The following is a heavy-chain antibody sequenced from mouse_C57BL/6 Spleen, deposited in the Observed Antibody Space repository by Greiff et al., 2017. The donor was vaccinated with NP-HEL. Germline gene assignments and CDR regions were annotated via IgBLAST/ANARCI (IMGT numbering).Heavy chain of an antibody. Sequence: QVHVKQPGAELVKPGASVKLSCKASGYTFTSYWMHWVKQRPGQGLEWIGMIHPNSGSTNYNEKFKSKATLTVDKSSSTAYMQLSSLTSEDSAVYYCARSRDYYGSSYIAYWGQGTLVTVSA. CDR2: IHPNSGST. CDR1: GYTFTSYW. V-gene: IGHV1-64*01. CDR3: ARSRDYYGSSYIAY. J-gene: IGHJ3*01. D-gene: IGHD1-1*01.